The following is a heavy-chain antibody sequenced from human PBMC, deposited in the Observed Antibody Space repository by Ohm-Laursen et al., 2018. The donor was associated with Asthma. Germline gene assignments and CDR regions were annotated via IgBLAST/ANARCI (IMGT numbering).Heavy chain of an antibody. J-gene: IGHJ4*02. V-gene: IGHV1-3*01. CDR1: GYTFTSYA. CDR2: INAGNGNT. Sequence: ASVKVSCKASGYTFTSYAMHWVRQAPGQRLEWMGWINAGNGNTKYSQKFQGRVTITRDTSASTAYMELSSLRSEDTAVYYCARDEGYCSSTSCHPYFDYWGQGTLVTVSS. D-gene: IGHD2-2*01. CDR3: ARDEGYCSSTSCHPYFDY.